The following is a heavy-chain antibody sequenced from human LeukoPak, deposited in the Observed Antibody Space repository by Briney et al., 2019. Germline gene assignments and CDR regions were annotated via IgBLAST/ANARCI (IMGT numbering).Heavy chain of an antibody. CDR3: ARVGAGGGNYFRSYYDR. CDR2: IKEEGSEK. Sequence: GVSVGLPYAASGFSLSRYWIGWLRQAPARGLEGVANIKEEGSEKNYVDPVKRRFYISRDNDENALYLQMNSLRVEDTARCYCARVGAGGGNYFRSYYDRWGQETLVTVSS. CDR1: GFSLSRYW. D-gene: IGHD2/OR15-2a*01. J-gene: IGHJ4*02. V-gene: IGHV3-7*01.